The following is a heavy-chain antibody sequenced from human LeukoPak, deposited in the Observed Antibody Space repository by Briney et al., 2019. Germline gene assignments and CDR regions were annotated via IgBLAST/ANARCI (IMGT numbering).Heavy chain of an antibody. Sequence: SVKVSCKASGGTFSSYAISWVRQAPGQGLEWMGGIIPIFGTANYAQKFQGRVTTTADESTSTAYMELSSLRSEDTAVYYCARVGVEMAVYYFDYWGQGTLVTVSS. CDR1: GGTFSSYA. V-gene: IGHV1-69*13. J-gene: IGHJ4*02. CDR2: IIPIFGTA. D-gene: IGHD5-24*01. CDR3: ARVGVEMAVYYFDY.